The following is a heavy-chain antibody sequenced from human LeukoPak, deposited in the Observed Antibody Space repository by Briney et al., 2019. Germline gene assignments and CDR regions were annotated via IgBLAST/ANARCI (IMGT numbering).Heavy chain of an antibody. CDR1: GFTFSNAW. CDR2: IKRKTDGGTT. Sequence: GGSPRLSCEASGFTFSNAWMSWVRQAPGKGLEWVGRIKRKTDGGTTDYAAPVKGRFTISRDDSKNTLYLQMNSLKTEDTAVYYCSTSTDSRYSGGYSGSWGQGTLVTVSS. V-gene: IGHV3-15*01. CDR3: STSTDSRYSGGYSGS. D-gene: IGHD1-26*01. J-gene: IGHJ5*02.